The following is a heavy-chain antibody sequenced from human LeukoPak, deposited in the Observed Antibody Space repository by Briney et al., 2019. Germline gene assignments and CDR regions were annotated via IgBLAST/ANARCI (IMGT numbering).Heavy chain of an antibody. CDR2: ISPSGGIT. CDR3: AKDIKWGSSSWHDY. D-gene: IGHD6-13*01. J-gene: IGHJ4*02. Sequence: PGGTLRLSCAASGFTFRSHGMNWVRQAPGKGLEWVSGISPSGGITYYTDSVRGRFTISRDNAKNSLYLQMNSLRAEDTAVYYCAKDIKWGSSSWHDYWGQGTLVTVSS. CDR1: GFTFRSHG. V-gene: IGHV3-23*01.